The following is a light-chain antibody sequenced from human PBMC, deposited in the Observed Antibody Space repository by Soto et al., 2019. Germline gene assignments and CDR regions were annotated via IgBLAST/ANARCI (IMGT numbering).Light chain of an antibody. Sequence: DIQMTQPPSSLSASVGDRVTITCRASQDISNYLNWNQQIPGKAPKLLIYDASNLQRGVPSRFSGTRSGTHFTFAITSLQPEDVATYYCQQSDSLPITFGQGTRLEI. CDR2: DAS. J-gene: IGKJ5*01. CDR3: QQSDSLPIT. CDR1: QDISNY. V-gene: IGKV1-33*01.